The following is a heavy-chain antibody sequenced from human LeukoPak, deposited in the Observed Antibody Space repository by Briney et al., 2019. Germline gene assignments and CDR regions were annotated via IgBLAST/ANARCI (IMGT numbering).Heavy chain of an antibody. J-gene: IGHJ5*02. CDR2: INPSGGST. D-gene: IGHD6-25*01. CDR1: GYSFTSQY. Sequence: ASLKVSCKASGYSFTSQYMHWVRQAPGQGLEWMGIINPSGGSTSYAQKFQGRITITRDTFTSTVYMELTSLKSEDTAVYYCARDQGPAAGTSYNWFDPWGQGTLVTVSS. CDR3: ARDQGPAAGTSYNWFDP. V-gene: IGHV1-46*01.